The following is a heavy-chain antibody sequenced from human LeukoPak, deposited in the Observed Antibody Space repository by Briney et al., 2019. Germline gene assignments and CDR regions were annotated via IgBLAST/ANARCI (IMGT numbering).Heavy chain of an antibody. J-gene: IGHJ3*02. CDR2: IIPIFGTA. D-gene: IGHD1-26*01. V-gene: IGHV1-69*13. Sequence: SVKLSCKASGGTFSSYAISWVRQAPGQGLEWMGGIIPIFGTANYAQKFQGRVTITADESTSTAYMELSSLRSEDTAVYYCARPRVGPWAFDIWGQGTMVTVSS. CDR3: ARPRVGPWAFDI. CDR1: GGTFSSYA.